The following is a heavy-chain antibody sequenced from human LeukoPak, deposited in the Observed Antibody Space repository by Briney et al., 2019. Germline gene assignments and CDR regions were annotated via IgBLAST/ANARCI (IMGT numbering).Heavy chain of an antibody. J-gene: IGHJ4*02. Sequence: PSQTLSLTCAVSGGSISSGGNSWSWIRQPPGKGLAWIGYIYHSGSTYYNPSLKSRVTISVDRSKNQFSLKLSSVTAADTAVYYCARARGSSWYRSAWYFDYWGQGTLVTVSS. V-gene: IGHV4-30-2*01. CDR3: ARARGSSWYRSAWYFDY. CDR2: IYHSGST. D-gene: IGHD6-13*01. CDR1: GGSISSGGNS.